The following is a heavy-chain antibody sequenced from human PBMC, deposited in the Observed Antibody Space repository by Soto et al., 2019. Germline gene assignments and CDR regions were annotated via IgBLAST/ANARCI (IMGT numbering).Heavy chain of an antibody. D-gene: IGHD3-16*01. CDR3: ARVFEVGWGYGAYFDY. CDR1: GGSVSSSYW. Sequence: QVQLQESGPGLVKPSGTLSLTCAVSGGSVSSSYWWRWVRQPPGKGLVWIGEVYHSGRTNYNPSLTTRVTLSVDKSRHQFSLKLISVTAADTAVYYCARVFEVGWGYGAYFDYWGRGTLVTVSS. V-gene: IGHV4-4*02. J-gene: IGHJ4*02. CDR2: VYHSGRT.